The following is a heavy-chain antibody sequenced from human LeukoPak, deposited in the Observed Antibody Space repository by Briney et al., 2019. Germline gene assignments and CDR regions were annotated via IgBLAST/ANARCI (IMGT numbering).Heavy chain of an antibody. J-gene: IGHJ4*02. CDR2: IYHSGST. CDR1: GYSISSGYY. V-gene: IGHV4-38-2*02. Sequence: SETLSLTCTVSGYSISSGYYWGWIRQPPGKGLEWIGSIYHSGSTYYNPSLKSRVTISVDTSKNQFSLKLSSVTAADTAVYYCARVWFGELVYFDPWGQGTLVTVSS. D-gene: IGHD3-10*01. CDR3: ARVWFGELVYFDP.